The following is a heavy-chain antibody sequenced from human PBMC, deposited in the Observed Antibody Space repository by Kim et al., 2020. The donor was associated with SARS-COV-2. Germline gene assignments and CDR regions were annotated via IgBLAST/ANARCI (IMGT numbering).Heavy chain of an antibody. D-gene: IGHD3-10*01. J-gene: IGHJ4*02. Sequence: STCYADSVKGRFTISRDNSKNTLYLQMNSLRAEDTAVYYCAKDRRWFFDYWGQGTLVTVSS. V-gene: IGHV3-23*01. CDR2: ST. CDR3: AKDRRWFFDY.